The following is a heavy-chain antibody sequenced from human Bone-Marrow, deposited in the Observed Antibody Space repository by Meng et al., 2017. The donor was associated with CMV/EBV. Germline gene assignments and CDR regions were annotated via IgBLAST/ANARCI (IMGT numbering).Heavy chain of an antibody. D-gene: IGHD5-24*01. J-gene: IGHJ4*02. Sequence: ETLSLTCAASGFTFSSYSMNWVRQAPGKGLEWVSSISSSSSYIYYADSVKGRFTISRDNAKNSLYLQMNSLRAEDTAVYYWAREREMATISGFDYWGQGTLVTVSS. CDR1: GFTFSSYS. CDR2: ISSSSSYI. CDR3: AREREMATISGFDY. V-gene: IGHV3-21*01.